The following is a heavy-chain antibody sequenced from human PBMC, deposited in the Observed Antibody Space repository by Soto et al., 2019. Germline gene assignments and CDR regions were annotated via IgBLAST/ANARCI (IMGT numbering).Heavy chain of an antibody. J-gene: IGHJ4*02. CDR3: AKDHQPANIVVVVADTAPFDY. V-gene: IGHV3-23*01. Sequence: GGSLRLSCAASGFTFSSYAMSWVRQAPGKGLEWVSAISGSGGSTYYADSVKGRFTISRDNSKNTLYLQMNSLRAEDTAVYYCAKDHQPANIVVVVADTAPFDYWGQGTLVTVSS. CDR1: GFTFSSYA. D-gene: IGHD2-15*01. CDR2: ISGSGGST.